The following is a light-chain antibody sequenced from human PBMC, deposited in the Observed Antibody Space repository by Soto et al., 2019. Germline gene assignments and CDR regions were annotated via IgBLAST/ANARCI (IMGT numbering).Light chain of an antibody. Sequence: PGERATLSCRASQSVSSNYLAWYQHIPGQAPRLLIYGASTRATGIPDRFSGSGSGTDFTLTISRLEPEDFAVYYCEQSARSLPSWTFGQGTQVE. V-gene: IGKV3-20*01. CDR1: QSVSSNY. J-gene: IGKJ1*01. CDR2: GAS. CDR3: EQSARSLPSWT.